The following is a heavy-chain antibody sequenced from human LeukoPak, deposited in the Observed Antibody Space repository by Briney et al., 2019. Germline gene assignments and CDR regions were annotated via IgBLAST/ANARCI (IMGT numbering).Heavy chain of an antibody. CDR1: GGSFSGYY. D-gene: IGHD2-2*01. J-gene: IGHJ4*02. CDR2: INHSGST. Sequence: SETLSLTCAVYGGSFSGYYWSWIRQPPGKGLEWIGEINHSGSTNYNPSLKSRVTISVDTSKNQFSLKLSSVTAADTAVYYCARVGGLVVVPAAPFDYWGQGTLVTVSS. CDR3: ARVGGLVVVPAAPFDY. V-gene: IGHV4-34*01.